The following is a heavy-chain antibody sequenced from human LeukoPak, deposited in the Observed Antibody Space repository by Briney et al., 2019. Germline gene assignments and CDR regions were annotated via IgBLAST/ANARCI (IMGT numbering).Heavy chain of an antibody. Sequence: GGSLRPSCAASGFTFSSYNMNWVRQAPGKGLEWVSSISTSSSYIYSADSLKGRFTISRDNAKNSLYLQMNSLRAEDTAVYYCARENYYASGSYSYWYFDLWGRGTLVTVSS. CDR2: ISTSSSYI. CDR1: GFTFSSYN. J-gene: IGHJ2*01. CDR3: ARENYYASGSYSYWYFDL. D-gene: IGHD3-10*01. V-gene: IGHV3-21*01.